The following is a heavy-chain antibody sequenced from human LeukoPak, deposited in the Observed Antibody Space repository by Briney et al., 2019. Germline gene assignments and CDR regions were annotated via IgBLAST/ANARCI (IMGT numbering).Heavy chain of an antibody. CDR1: GYSISSGYY. J-gene: IGHJ4*02. V-gene: IGHV4-38-2*02. Sequence: PSDTLSLTCTVSGYSISSGYYWGWIRQPPGKGLEWIGSIYHSGSTYYNPSLKSRVTISVDTSKNQFSLKLSSVTAADTAVYYCARVGPDYDFWSGPRVRYFDYWGQGTLVTVSS. CDR3: ARVGPDYDFWSGPRVRYFDY. CDR2: IYHSGST. D-gene: IGHD3-3*01.